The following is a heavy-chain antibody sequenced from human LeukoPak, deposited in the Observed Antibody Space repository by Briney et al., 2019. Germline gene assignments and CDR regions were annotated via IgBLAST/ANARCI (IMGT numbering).Heavy chain of an antibody. J-gene: IGHJ4*02. CDR1: GGSFSGYY. Sequence: PSETLSLTCAVYGGSFSGYYWSWIRQPPGKGLEWIGEINHSGSTNYNPSLKSRVTISVDTSKNQFSLKLSSVTAADTAVYYCARVKQWLVLSEYYFDYWGQGTLVTVSS. CDR3: ARVKQWLVLSEYYFDY. CDR2: INHSGST. V-gene: IGHV4-34*01. D-gene: IGHD6-19*01.